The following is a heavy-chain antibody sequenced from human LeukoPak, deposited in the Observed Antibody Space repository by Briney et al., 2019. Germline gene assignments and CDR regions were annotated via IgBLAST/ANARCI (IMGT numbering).Heavy chain of an antibody. J-gene: IGHJ4*02. D-gene: IGHD6-19*01. CDR1: GFTFSSYS. Sequence: GGSLRLSCAASGFTFSSYSMSWVRQAPGKGLEWVSSISSSSSYIYYADSVKGRFTISRDNAKNSLYLQMNSLRAEDTAVYYCARDLAVAGHFDYWGQGTLVTVSS. CDR3: ARDLAVAGHFDY. CDR2: ISSSSSYI. V-gene: IGHV3-21*01.